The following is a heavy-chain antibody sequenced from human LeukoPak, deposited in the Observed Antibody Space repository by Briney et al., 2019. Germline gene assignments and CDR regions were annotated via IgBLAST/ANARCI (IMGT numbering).Heavy chain of an antibody. CDR2: INHGGNT. V-gene: IGHV4-38-2*02. J-gene: IGHJ4*02. CDR1: GYSISTGSY. D-gene: IGHD1-14*01. CDR3: LRVSLDHVDY. Sequence: SETLSLTCSASGYSISTGSYWGWIRQPPGKGLESIGSINHGGNTYYNPSLKSRVSISVDTPKNQFSLKLLSVTAADAAVYYCLRVSLDHVDYWGQGTVVTVSS.